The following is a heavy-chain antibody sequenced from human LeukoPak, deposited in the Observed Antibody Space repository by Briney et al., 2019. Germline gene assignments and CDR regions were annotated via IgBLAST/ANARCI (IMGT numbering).Heavy chain of an antibody. CDR3: AKWGDYDVLTGYYVPDY. CDR2: ILGSGVTT. CDR1: GFTFSNYA. V-gene: IGHV3-23*01. D-gene: IGHD3-9*01. J-gene: IGHJ4*02. Sequence: GASLRLSCAASGFTFSNYAMSWVRQAPGKGLESVSAILGSGVTTYYADSVKGRFTVSRDNSKSTLYLQMNTLRAEDTALYYCAKWGDYDVLTGYYVPDYWGQGTLVTVSS.